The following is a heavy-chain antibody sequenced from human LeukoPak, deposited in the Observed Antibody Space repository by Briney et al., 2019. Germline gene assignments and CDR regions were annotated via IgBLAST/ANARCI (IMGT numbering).Heavy chain of an antibody. V-gene: IGHV4-39*02. CDR2: IYYSGST. D-gene: IGHD5-18*01. CDR1: GGSISSSYN. Sequence: SETLSLTCTVSGGSISSSYNWGWIRQPPGKGLEWIGSIYYSGSTYYNSSLKSRLTISVDTSKNQFSLKLSSVTAADTAVYYCARDNYGYNFDSWGQGTLVTVSS. J-gene: IGHJ4*02. CDR3: ARDNYGYNFDS.